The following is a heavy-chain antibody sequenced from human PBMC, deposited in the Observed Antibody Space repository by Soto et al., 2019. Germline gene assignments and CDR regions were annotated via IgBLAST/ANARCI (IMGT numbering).Heavy chain of an antibody. J-gene: IGHJ5*02. CDR3: ARGDGWFDP. CDR2: LWYDGSNK. D-gene: IGHD3-16*01. Sequence: QVQLVESGGGVVQPGRSLRLSCAASGFTFSSYGMHWVRQAPGKGLEWVAVLWYDGSNKYYADSVKGRFTISRDNSKNSLYLQMNSLRAEDTAVYYCARGDGWFDPWCQGTLVTVSS. CDR1: GFTFSSYG. V-gene: IGHV3-33*01.